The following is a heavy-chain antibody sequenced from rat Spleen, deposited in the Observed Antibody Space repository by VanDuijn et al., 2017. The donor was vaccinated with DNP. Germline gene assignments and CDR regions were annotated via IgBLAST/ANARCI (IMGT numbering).Heavy chain of an antibody. V-gene: IGHV5-29*01. J-gene: IGHJ4*01. CDR3: ARHVSTTAGNYAMDA. Sequence: VQMKETGPGLVQTTQTLSVTCTVSGFSLTSYGVHWVRQAPKKGLEWVATISHDGSSTDYRDSGKGRFTISRDNAKSTLYLQMDSLRSEETATYYCARHVSTTAGNYAMDAWGQGTSVTVSS. D-gene: IGHD1-2*01. CDR2: ISHDGSST. CDR1: GFSLTSYG.